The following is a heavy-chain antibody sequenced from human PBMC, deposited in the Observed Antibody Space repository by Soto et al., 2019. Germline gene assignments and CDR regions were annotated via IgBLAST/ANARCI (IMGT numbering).Heavy chain of an antibody. Sequence: PSGSMSLTCAVCGGSVSGYDGGWIRQPTGKGLEWIGEINHSGSTNYNPSLKSRVTISVDTSKNQFSLKLSSVTAADTAVYYCARGRRIVVVTAKTPYYFDYWGQGTLVTVSS. CDR2: INHSGST. J-gene: IGHJ4*02. V-gene: IGHV4-34*01. D-gene: IGHD2-21*02. CDR3: ARGRRIVVVTAKTPYYFDY. CDR1: GGSVSGYD.